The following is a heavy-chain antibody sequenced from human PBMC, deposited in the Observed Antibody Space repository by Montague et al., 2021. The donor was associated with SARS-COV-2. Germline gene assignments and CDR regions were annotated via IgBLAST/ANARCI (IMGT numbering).Heavy chain of an antibody. V-gene: IGHV4-39*01. CDR2: IYYSGDT. Sequence: SXTLSLTCSFSGGSISTGSYYWGWIRQPPRKGLEWIGSIYYSGDTYYNPSLKSRVTISVDTSKNQFSLRLSSVTAADTAVYYCVRGGDYTDYGRVDYWGQGTLVIVSS. D-gene: IGHD4-11*01. CDR3: VRGGDYTDYGRVDY. J-gene: IGHJ4*02. CDR1: GGSISTGSYY.